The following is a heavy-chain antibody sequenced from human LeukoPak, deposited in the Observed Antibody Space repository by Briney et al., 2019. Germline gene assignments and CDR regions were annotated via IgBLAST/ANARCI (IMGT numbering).Heavy chain of an antibody. CDR1: GFIFSSYW. CDR3: ARDADGDLFDY. D-gene: IGHD4-17*01. Sequence: GGSLRLSCAASGFIFSSYWMHWVRQAPGKGLVWVARINTDGSSTSYADFVKGRLTISRDNAKNTLDLQMNSLRAADTAVYYCARDADGDLFDYWGQGTLVTVSS. CDR2: INTDGSST. J-gene: IGHJ4*02. V-gene: IGHV3-74*01.